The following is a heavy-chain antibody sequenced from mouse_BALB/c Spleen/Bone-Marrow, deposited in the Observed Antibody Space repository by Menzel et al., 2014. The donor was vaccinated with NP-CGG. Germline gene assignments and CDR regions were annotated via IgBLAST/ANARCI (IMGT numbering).Heavy chain of an antibody. CDR3: ARILYWYFDV. CDR2: IYPGSGNT. J-gene: IGHJ1*01. V-gene: IGHV1-84*02. Sequence: QVQLQQPGPELVKPGASVKISCKASGYTFTDYYINWVKQKPGQGLEWIGWIYPGSGNTKYNEKFKGKATLTVDTSSSTAYMQLSSLTSEDTADYFCARILYWYFDVWGAGTTVTVSS. CDR1: GYTFTDYY.